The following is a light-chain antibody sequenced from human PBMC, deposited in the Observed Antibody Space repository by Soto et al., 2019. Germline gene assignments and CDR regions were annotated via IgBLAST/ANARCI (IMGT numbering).Light chain of an antibody. Sequence: DIVMTQSPDSPSASVGDTVTVTCRASQSVSGWLAWYQQKPGEAPKLLIYDASALPRGVPSRFSGSGSGTKFTLTIASLQPDDFATYYCQQYETFSGTFGPGTKVDIK. CDR2: DAS. CDR1: QSVSGW. J-gene: IGKJ1*01. CDR3: QQYETFSGT. V-gene: IGKV1-5*01.